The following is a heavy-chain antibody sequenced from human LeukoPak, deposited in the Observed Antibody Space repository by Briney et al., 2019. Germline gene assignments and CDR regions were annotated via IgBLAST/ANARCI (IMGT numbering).Heavy chain of an antibody. CDR1: GFTVSGNY. V-gene: IGHV3-66*01. CDR3: ARGGYSGSGNYFDY. D-gene: IGHD3-10*01. Sequence: GGSLRLSCAASGFTVSGNYMTWVRQAPGKGLQWVSVIYTAGSTYYADSVKGRFTISRDNSKNTLYLQMISLRAEDTAVYYRARGGYSGSGNYFDYWGQGTLVTVSS. J-gene: IGHJ4*02. CDR2: IYTAGST.